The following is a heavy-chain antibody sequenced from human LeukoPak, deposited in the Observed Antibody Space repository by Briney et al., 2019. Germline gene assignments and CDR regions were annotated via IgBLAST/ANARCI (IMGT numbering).Heavy chain of an antibody. CDR1: GFTISSYA. J-gene: IGHJ4*02. CDR3: VKDRWVDY. D-gene: IGHD4-23*01. Sequence: GGSLRLSCSVSGFTISSYAMHWVRQAPGKGLEYVSSISSDGGSTFYADSVKGRFTISRDNSKNTLSLQMSSLRTEDTAVYYCVKDRWVDYWGQGTLVTVSS. CDR2: ISSDGGST. V-gene: IGHV3-64D*06.